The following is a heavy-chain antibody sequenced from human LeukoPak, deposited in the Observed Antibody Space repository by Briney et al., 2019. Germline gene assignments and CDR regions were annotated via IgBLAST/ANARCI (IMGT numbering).Heavy chain of an antibody. CDR1: GYSFTSYW. CDR3: ARKSYSYGYAGWFDA. CDR2: IYPGDSDT. Sequence: GESLKISCKGSGYSFTSYWIGWVRQMHGKGLECMGIIYPGDSDTRYRPSFQGQVTISADKSISTAYLQWSSLKASDPAMYYCARKSYSYGYAGWFDAWGQGTLVTVSS. D-gene: IGHD5-18*01. J-gene: IGHJ5*02. V-gene: IGHV5-51*01.